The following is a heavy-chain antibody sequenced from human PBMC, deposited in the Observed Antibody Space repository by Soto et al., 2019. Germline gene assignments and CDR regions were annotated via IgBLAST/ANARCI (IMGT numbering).Heavy chain of an antibody. J-gene: IGHJ3*02. V-gene: IGHV5-51*01. CDR3: ARSLVNGTYEAFDI. D-gene: IGHD6-13*01. CDR2: IYPGDSDT. Sequence: GESLKISCKGSGYNFNRYWIGWVRQMPGKGLEWMGVIYPGDSDTIYSPSLQGQVTISADKSSSAAYLQWSSLQASDTATYYCARSLVNGTYEAFDIWGQGTMVTVSS. CDR1: GYNFNRYW.